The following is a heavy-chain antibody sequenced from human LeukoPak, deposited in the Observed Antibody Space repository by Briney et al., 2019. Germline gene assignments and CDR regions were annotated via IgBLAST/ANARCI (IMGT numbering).Heavy chain of an antibody. CDR1: GYTFTGYY. CDR3: ARGGPSATIFVGADY. Sequence: GASVKVSCKASGYTFTGYYMHWVRQAPGQGLEWVGRINPNSGGTNYAQKFQGRVTMTRDTSISTAYMELSRLRSDDTAVYYCARGGPSATIFVGADYWGQGTLVTVSS. CDR2: INPNSGGT. D-gene: IGHD3-3*01. V-gene: IGHV1-2*06. J-gene: IGHJ4*02.